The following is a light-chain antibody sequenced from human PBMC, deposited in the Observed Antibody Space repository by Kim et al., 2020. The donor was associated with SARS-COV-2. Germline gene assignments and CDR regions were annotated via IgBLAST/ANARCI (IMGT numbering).Light chain of an antibody. CDR3: ASWDDSLNGWV. CDR2: RNN. CDR1: SSNIGSNA. J-gene: IGLJ3*02. Sequence: SVLTQPPSASATPGQRVTISCSGSSSNIGSNAVYWYQQLPGTAPKLLNYRNNQRPSGVPDRFSGSKSGTSASLAISGLRSEDEADYYCASWDDSLNGWVFGGGTQLTVL. V-gene: IGLV1-47*01.